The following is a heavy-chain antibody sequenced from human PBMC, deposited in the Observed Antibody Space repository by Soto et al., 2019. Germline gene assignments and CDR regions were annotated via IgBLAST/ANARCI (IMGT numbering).Heavy chain of an antibody. Sequence: QVQLVESGGGVVQPGRSLRLSCAASGFTFSAYTMHWVRQPPGKGLEWVAVISYDGNNEYYTDPVKGRFTVSRDNSKSTLYLQMTSLKSEDTAVYYCARDGYSGRSDGFDIWGQGTMVTVSS. CDR3: ARDGYSGRSDGFDI. J-gene: IGHJ3*02. D-gene: IGHD1-26*01. V-gene: IGHV3-30-3*01. CDR2: ISYDGNNE. CDR1: GFTFSAYT.